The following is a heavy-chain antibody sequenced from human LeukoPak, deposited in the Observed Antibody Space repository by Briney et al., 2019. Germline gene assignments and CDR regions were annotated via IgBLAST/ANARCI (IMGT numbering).Heavy chain of an antibody. CDR2: ISAYNGNT. J-gene: IGHJ5*02. CDR3: ARDSGPLGYCSSTSCYIDP. Sequence: ASVKVSCKASGYTFTSYGISWVRQAPGQGLEWMGWISAYNGNTNYAQKLQGRVTMTTDTSTSTAYMELRSLRSDDTAVHYCARDSGPLGYCSSTSCYIDPWGQGTLVTVSS. V-gene: IGHV1-18*01. D-gene: IGHD2-2*01. CDR1: GYTFTSYG.